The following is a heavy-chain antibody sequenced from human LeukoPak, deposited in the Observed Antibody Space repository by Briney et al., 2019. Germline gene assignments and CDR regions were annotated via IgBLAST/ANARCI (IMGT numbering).Heavy chain of an antibody. V-gene: IGHV4-39*07. J-gene: IGHJ1*01. CDR1: GGSISSGGYY. D-gene: IGHD6-13*01. CDR2: IYHSGST. CDR3: ARDGGSSWTAEYFQH. Sequence: SETLSLTCTVSGGSISSGGYYWGWIRQPPGKGLEWIGSIYHSGSTYYNPSLESRVTISVDTSKNQFSLKLSSVTAADTAVYYCARDGGSSWTAEYFQHWGQGTLVTVSS.